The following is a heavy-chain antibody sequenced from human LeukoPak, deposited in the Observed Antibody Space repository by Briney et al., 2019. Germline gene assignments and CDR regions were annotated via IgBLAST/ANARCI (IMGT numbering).Heavy chain of an antibody. CDR2: IYYSVAA. Sequence: ASETLSLTCTASGGSISGISYYWGLIRQPPGKGLEWIGSIYYSVAAYYNPSLKSRVTVSVDTSNNQFFLKLSSVTAADTAVYYCATGGANVYSFDSWGQGTLVTVSS. V-gene: IGHV4-39*01. D-gene: IGHD4/OR15-4a*01. CDR1: GGSISGISYY. J-gene: IGHJ4*02. CDR3: ATGGANVYSFDS.